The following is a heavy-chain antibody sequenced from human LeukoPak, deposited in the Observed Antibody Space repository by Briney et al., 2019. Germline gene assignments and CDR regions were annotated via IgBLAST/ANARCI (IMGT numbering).Heavy chain of an antibody. Sequence: SETLSLTCTVSGASISSYYCNWTRQPPGKGLEWIGYIYYTGSTNHNPSLKSRVSISVDTSKNQFSLKLNSVTTADTAMYYCAIFGSGGSWGQGTLVTVSS. CDR2: IYYTGST. J-gene: IGHJ5*02. CDR1: GASISSYY. D-gene: IGHD2-15*01. CDR3: AIFGSGGS. V-gene: IGHV4-59*01.